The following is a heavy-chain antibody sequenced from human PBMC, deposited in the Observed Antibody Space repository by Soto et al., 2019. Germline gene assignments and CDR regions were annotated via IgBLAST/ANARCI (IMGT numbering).Heavy chain of an antibody. J-gene: IGHJ4*02. CDR1: GYTFTSYD. Sequence: QVQLVQSGAEVKKPGASVKVSCKASGYTFTSYDINWVRQATGQGLEWMGWINPDSGNTGYAQKFQRRVTMTTNTSISTAYMELGSLRSEDTAIYYCASWAGYSKWGQGTLVTVSS. CDR2: INPDSGNT. CDR3: ASWAGYSK. D-gene: IGHD3-9*01. V-gene: IGHV1-8*01.